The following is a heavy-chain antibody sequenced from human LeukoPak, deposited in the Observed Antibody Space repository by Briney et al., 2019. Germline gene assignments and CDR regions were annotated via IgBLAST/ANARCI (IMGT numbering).Heavy chain of an antibody. CDR1: GGSISRGSYY. CDR3: GRDRWATYYYDSSGYYSDF. D-gene: IGHD3-22*01. V-gene: IGHV4-39*07. CDR2: ISYSGNT. J-gene: IGHJ4*02. Sequence: SETLSLTCTVSGGSISRGSYYWGWIRQPPGKGLQWIGGISYSGNTYSNPSLASRVTMSVDTSKNQFSLKLSSVTAADTAVYYCGRDRWATYYYDSSGYYSDFWGQGTLVTVSS.